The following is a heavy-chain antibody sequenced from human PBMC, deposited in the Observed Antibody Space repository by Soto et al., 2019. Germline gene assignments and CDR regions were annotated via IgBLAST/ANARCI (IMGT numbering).Heavy chain of an antibody. Sequence: GGSLRLSCVGSGFNFRIYTMNWVRPAQGKGLEWVAVISYDGSNKYYADSVTGRFTISRDNSKNTMYLQMNSLRAEATAVYYCATEEHVYCSGGSCYPIDYWGQGTLVTVSS. CDR1: GFNFRIYT. CDR2: ISYDGSNK. D-gene: IGHD2-15*01. CDR3: ATEEHVYCSGGSCYPIDY. J-gene: IGHJ4*02. V-gene: IGHV3-30*03.